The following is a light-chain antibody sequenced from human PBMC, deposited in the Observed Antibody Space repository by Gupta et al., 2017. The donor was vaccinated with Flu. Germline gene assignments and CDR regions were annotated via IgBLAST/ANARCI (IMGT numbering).Light chain of an antibody. Sequence: QSVLTQPPYVSGTPGQRVTISCSGSISDIGNHFVYWYQQLPGTAPKLLIFRNNLRPSGVPDRFSASKSGTSASLAIDGLRSDDEGDYYCATWSDSSTYVFGTGTKVTVL. CDR2: RNN. J-gene: IGLJ1*01. CDR3: ATWSDSSTYV. CDR1: ISDIGNHF. V-gene: IGLV1-47*01.